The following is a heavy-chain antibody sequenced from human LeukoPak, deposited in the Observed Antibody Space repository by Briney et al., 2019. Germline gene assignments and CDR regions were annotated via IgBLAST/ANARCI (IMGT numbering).Heavy chain of an antibody. V-gene: IGHV3-30-3*01. CDR3: AKVVRGWYLDY. CDR2: ISYDGSNK. J-gene: IGHJ4*02. CDR1: GFTFSSYA. Sequence: GGSLRLSCAASGFTFSSYAMHWVRQAPGKGLEWVAVISYDGSNKYYADSVKGRFTISRDNSKNTLYLQMNSLRAEDTAVYYCAKVVRGWYLDYWGQGTLVTVSS. D-gene: IGHD6-19*01.